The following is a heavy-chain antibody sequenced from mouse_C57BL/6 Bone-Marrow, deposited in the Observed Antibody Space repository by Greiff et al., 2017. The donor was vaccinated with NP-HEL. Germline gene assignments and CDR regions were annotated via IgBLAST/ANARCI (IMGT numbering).Heavy chain of an antibody. D-gene: IGHD1-1*01. J-gene: IGHJ4*01. CDR2: IYPRSGNT. CDR3: GGITTVVAKGYYAMDY. Sequence: QVQLQQSGAELARPGASVKLSCKASGYTFTSYGISWVKQRTGQGLEWIGEIYPRSGNTYYNEKFKGKATLTADKSSSTAYMELRSLTSEDSAVYFCGGITTVVAKGYYAMDYWGQGTSVTVSS. V-gene: IGHV1-81*01. CDR1: GYTFTSYG.